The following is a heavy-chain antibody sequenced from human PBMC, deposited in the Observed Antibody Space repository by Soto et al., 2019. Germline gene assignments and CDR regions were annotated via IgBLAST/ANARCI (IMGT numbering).Heavy chain of an antibody. CDR3: ASYLRGLPPSSHYYYYYMDV. V-gene: IGHV1-69*02. D-gene: IGHD3-10*01. J-gene: IGHJ6*03. Sequence: QVQLVQSGAEVKKPGSSVKVSCKASGGTFSSYTISWVRQAPGQGLEWMGRIIPILGIANYAQKFQGRVTITADKYTSTAYMELSSLRSEDTAVYYCASYLRGLPPSSHYYYYYMDVWGKGTTVTVSS. CDR2: IIPILGIA. CDR1: GGTFSSYT.